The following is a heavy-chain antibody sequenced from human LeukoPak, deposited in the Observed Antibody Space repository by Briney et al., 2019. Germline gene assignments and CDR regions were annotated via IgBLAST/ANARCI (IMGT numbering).Heavy chain of an antibody. CDR1: GGTFSSYA. V-gene: IGHV1-69*05. CDR3: ARDVGAIRGAGYGMDV. J-gene: IGHJ6*02. CDR2: IIPIFGTA. Sequence: ASVKVSCKASGGTFSSYAISWVRQAPGQGLEWMGGIIPIFGTANYAQKFQGRVTMTRDTSTSTVYMELSSLRSEDTAVYYCARDVGAIRGAGYGMDVWGRGTTVTVSS. D-gene: IGHD1-26*01.